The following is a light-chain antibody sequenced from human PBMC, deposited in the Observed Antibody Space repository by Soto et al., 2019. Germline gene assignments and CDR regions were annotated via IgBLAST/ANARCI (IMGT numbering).Light chain of an antibody. Sequence: DIQMTQSPSTLSASVGDRVTITCRASQSISSWLAWYQQKPGKAPKLLIYKASNLETWVPSRFSGSGSETEFTLTISSLQPDDFATYYCQQYNSYSRTFRQGTKVDSK. V-gene: IGKV1-5*03. CDR2: KAS. CDR3: QQYNSYSRT. CDR1: QSISSW. J-gene: IGKJ1*01.